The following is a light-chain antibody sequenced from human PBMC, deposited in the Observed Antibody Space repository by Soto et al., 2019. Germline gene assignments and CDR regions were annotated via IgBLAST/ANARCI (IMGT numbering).Light chain of an antibody. Sequence: QSALTQPPSASGSPGQSVTISCTGTSSDVGVYKYVSWYQQHPGKAPKLIIYEVSKRPSGVPDRFSGSKSGNTASLTVSGLQAEDEAGYYCSSYAGSNLVVFGGGTMLTVL. J-gene: IGLJ2*01. CDR2: EVS. CDR1: SSDVGVYKY. CDR3: SSYAGSNLVV. V-gene: IGLV2-8*01.